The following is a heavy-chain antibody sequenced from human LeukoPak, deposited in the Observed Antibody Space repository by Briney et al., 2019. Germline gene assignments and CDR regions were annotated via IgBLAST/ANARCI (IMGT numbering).Heavy chain of an antibody. Sequence: PSQTLSLTCTVSGGSISSRSYYWGRIRQPPGKGLEWIGSIYYSGSTYYNPSLKSRVTISVDTSKNQFSLTLGAVTAADTGVYYCARDATLDYWGQGTLVTVSS. CDR1: GGSISSRSYY. J-gene: IGHJ4*02. CDR3: ARDATLDY. D-gene: IGHD5-12*01. V-gene: IGHV4-39*07. CDR2: IYYSGST.